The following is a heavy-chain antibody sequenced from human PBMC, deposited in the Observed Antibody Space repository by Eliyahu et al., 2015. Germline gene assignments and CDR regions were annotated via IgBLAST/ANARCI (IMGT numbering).Heavy chain of an antibody. Sequence: QLQLQESGPGLVKPSETLSLTCTVSGGSISSSSYYWGWIRQPPGKGLEWIGSIYYSGSTYYNPSLKSRVTISVDTSKNQFSLKLSSVTAADTAVYYCAIGRYSYGYVAFDYWGQGTLVTVSS. CDR3: AIGRYSYGYVAFDY. CDR2: IYYSGST. D-gene: IGHD5-18*01. V-gene: IGHV4-39*01. J-gene: IGHJ4*02. CDR1: GGSISSSSYY.